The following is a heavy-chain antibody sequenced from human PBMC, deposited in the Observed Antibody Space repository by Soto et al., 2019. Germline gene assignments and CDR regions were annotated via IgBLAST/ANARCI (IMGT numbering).Heavy chain of an antibody. CDR3: ARVNYYDSSGYAADARVEWFDP. CDR2: IIPIFGTA. V-gene: IGHV1-69*13. D-gene: IGHD3-22*01. Sequence: ASVKVSCKASGGTFSSYAISWVRQAPGQGLEWMGGIIPIFGTANYAQKFQGRVTITADESTSTAYMELSSLRSEDTAVYYCARVNYYDSSGYAADARVEWFDPWGQGTLVTVSS. CDR1: GGTFSSYA. J-gene: IGHJ5*02.